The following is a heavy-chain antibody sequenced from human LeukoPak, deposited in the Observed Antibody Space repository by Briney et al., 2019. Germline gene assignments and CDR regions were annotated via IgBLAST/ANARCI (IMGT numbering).Heavy chain of an antibody. Sequence: PGGSLRLSCVASGFTFTNAWMSWVRQAPGKGLEWVGRIKSKGNAETADNAAPVKGRFFLSRDDSENTLYLQMYSLQTEDTAVYYCTTDLGLTMIRGVLVSWGQGTLVTVSS. J-gene: IGHJ4*02. D-gene: IGHD3-10*01. CDR2: IKSKGNAETA. V-gene: IGHV3-15*01. CDR3: TTDLGLTMIRGVLVS. CDR1: GFTFTNAW.